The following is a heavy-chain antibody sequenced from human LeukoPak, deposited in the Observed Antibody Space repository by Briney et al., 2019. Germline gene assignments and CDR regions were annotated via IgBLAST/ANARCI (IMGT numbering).Heavy chain of an antibody. CDR2: IKSKTDGRTT. V-gene: IGHV3-15*01. Sequence: GGSLRLSCAASGFTFSNAWMSWVRQAPGKGLEWVGRIKSKTDGRTTDYAAPVKGRFTISRDDSKNTLYLQMNSLKTEDTAVYYCTTDLGQWLAIRDSWFDPWGQGTLVTVSS. D-gene: IGHD6-19*01. CDR1: GFTFSNAW. CDR3: TTDLGQWLAIRDSWFDP. J-gene: IGHJ5*02.